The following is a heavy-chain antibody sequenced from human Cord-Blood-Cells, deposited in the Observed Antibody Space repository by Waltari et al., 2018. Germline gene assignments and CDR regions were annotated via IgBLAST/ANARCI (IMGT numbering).Heavy chain of an antibody. CDR1: GYTFPGYY. Sequence: QVQLVQSGAEVKKPGASVKVSCKASGYTFPGYYMHWVRQAPGQGLEWMGGINPNSGGTNYAQKFQGWVTMTRDTSISTAYMELSRLRSDDTAVYYCARVPKGDLEYYFDYWGQGTLVTVSS. V-gene: IGHV1-2*04. CDR2: INPNSGGT. CDR3: ARVPKGDLEYYFDY. J-gene: IGHJ4*02. D-gene: IGHD3-16*01.